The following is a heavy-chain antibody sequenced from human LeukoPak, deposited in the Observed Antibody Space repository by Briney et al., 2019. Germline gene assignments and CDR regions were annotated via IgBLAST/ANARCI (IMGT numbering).Heavy chain of an antibody. CDR2: IYYRGST. CDR3: ARVIAVAGTWHHDY. J-gene: IGHJ4*02. CDR1: GGSISSYY. V-gene: IGHV4-59*01. Sequence: KSSETLSLTCTVSGGSISSYYWSWIRQPPGKGLEWIGYIYYRGSTNYNPSLKSRVTISVDTSKTQYSLKLSSVTAADTAVYYCARVIAVAGTWHHDYWGQGTLVTVSS. D-gene: IGHD6-19*01.